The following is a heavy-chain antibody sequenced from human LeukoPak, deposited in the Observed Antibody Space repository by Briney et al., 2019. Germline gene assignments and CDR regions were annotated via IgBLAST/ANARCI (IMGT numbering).Heavy chain of an antibody. D-gene: IGHD6-13*01. J-gene: IGHJ4*02. CDR3: TTDPEYSSSWYYFDY. CDR1: GFTFSNAW. CDR2: IKSKTDGGTT. Sequence: GGSLRLSCAASGFTFSNAWMNWVRQAPGKGLEWVGRIKSKTDGGTTDYAAPVKGGFTISRGDSKNTLYLQMNSLKTEDTAVYYCTTDPEYSSSWYYFDYWGQGTLVTVSS. V-gene: IGHV3-15*07.